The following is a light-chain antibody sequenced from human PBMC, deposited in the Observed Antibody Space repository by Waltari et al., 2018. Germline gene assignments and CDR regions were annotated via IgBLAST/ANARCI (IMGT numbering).Light chain of an antibody. CDR3: QQYYSSPLT. V-gene: IGKV4-1*01. CDR2: WAS. CDR1: QSVLYSSNNKNY. J-gene: IGKJ4*01. Sequence: DIVMTQSPDSLAVSLGERATLHCKSSQSVLYSSNNKNYLAWYQQKPRQPPKLLIYWASTRESGVPDRFSGSGSGTDFTLTISSLQAEDVAVYYCQQYYSSPLTFGGGTKVEIK.